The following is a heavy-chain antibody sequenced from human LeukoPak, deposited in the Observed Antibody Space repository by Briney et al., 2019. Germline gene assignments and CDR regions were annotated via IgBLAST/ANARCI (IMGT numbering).Heavy chain of an antibody. D-gene: IGHD3-10*02. V-gene: IGHV4-39*07. CDR1: VATMRSSGHK. CDR3: VRYVRAGPLLYFDF. J-gene: IGHJ4*02. CDR2: IYNSGSGYV. Sequence: SETLSLTCTLSVATMRSSGHKCAWVRQPPGGGLEWIGAIYNSGSGYVYYNPSLKSRVNISVETSKNQFSLRLNSVLVADKAFYFCVRYVRAGPLLYFDFWGQGPLVTVSS.